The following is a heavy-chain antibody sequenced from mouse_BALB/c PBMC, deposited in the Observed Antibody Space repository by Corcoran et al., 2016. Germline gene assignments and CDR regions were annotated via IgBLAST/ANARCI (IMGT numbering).Heavy chain of an antibody. CDR2: INPYYGST. V-gene: IGHV1-39*01. Sequence: EIQLQQTGPELVKPGASVKISCKASGYSFTDYIMLWVKQSHGKSLEWIGNINPYYGSTSYNLKFKGKATLTVDKSYSTAYMQLNSLTSEDSAVYYCALTGSFAYWGQGTLVTVSA. D-gene: IGHD4-1*01. CDR3: ALTGSFAY. J-gene: IGHJ3*01. CDR1: GYSFTDYI.